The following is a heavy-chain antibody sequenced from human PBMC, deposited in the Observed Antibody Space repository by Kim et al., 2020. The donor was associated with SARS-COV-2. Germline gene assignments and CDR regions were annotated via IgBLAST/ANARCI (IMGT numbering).Heavy chain of an antibody. CDR3: AKVVVAVSTRVPGYGMDV. Sequence: GGSLRLSCAASGFTFSSYAMSWVRQAPGKGLEWVSAISGSGGSTYYADSVKGRFTISRDNSKNTLYLQMNSLRAEDTAVYYCAKVVVAVSTRVPGYGMDVWGQGTTVTVSS. D-gene: IGHD2-15*01. CDR2: ISGSGGST. V-gene: IGHV3-23*01. J-gene: IGHJ6*02. CDR1: GFTFSSYA.